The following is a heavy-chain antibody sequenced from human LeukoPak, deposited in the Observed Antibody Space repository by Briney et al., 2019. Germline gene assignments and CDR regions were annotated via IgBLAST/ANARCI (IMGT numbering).Heavy chain of an antibody. CDR3: ARGGGGSSWPHYYYYYGMDV. Sequence: SETLSLTCAVYGGSFSGYYWSWIRQPPGKGLEWIGEINHSGSTNHNPSLKSRVTISVDTSKNQFSLKLSSVTAADTAVYYCARGGGGSSWPHYYYYYGMDVWGQGTTVTVSS. CDR1: GGSFSGYY. V-gene: IGHV4-34*01. D-gene: IGHD6-13*01. CDR2: INHSGST. J-gene: IGHJ6*02.